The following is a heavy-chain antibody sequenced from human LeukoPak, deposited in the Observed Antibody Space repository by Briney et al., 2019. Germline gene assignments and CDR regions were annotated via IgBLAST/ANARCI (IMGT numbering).Heavy chain of an antibody. V-gene: IGHV4-59*08. CDR3: ARHLYYSNYDY. D-gene: IGHD4-11*01. Sequence: SETLSLTCTVSGGSFSPYYWSWIRQPPGKGLEWIGYIYYSGSTKYNPSLKSRVTLSVDTSTNQFSLKVSSVTAADTAVYYCARHLYYSNYDYWGQGTLVTVSS. J-gene: IGHJ4*02. CDR2: IYYSGST. CDR1: GGSFSPYY.